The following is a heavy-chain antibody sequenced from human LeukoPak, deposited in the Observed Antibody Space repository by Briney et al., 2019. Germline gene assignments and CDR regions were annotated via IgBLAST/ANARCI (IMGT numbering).Heavy chain of an antibody. Sequence: ASVKVSCKASGYTFTSYGISWVRQAPGQGLEWMGWISAYNGNTNYAQKLQGRVTMTTDTSTSTAYMELRSLRPDDTAVYYCARSSYRSSTSCYSVYWGQGTLVTVSS. V-gene: IGHV1-18*01. CDR1: GYTFTSYG. J-gene: IGHJ4*02. CDR3: ARSSYRSSTSCYSVY. D-gene: IGHD2-2*02. CDR2: ISAYNGNT.